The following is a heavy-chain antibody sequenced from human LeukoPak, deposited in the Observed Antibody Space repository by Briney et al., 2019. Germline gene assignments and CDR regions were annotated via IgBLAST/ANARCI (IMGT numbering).Heavy chain of an antibody. V-gene: IGHV1-2*06. Sequence: ASVTVSFTASGYTFTVYYMHWVRQAPGQGLEWMGRINPNSGGTNYAQKFQGRVTMTRDTSISTAYMELSRLRSDDTAVYYCARDKSGGYNWFDPWGQGTLVTVSS. CDR3: ARDKSGGYNWFDP. D-gene: IGHD3-16*01. J-gene: IGHJ5*02. CDR1: GYTFTVYY. CDR2: INPNSGGT.